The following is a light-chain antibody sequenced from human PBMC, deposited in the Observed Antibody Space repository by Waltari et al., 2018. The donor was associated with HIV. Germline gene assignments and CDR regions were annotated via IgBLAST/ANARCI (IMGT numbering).Light chain of an antibody. V-gene: IGLV3-10*01. CDR3: YSTDSSDNYGV. CDR2: EDN. Sequence: SYELTQPPSVSVSPGQTARITCSGDALPKRYTYWYQQKSGQAPVLVIQEDNKRPSGIPERFSGSSSGTMATLTINGAQVGDEADYYCYSTDSSDNYGVFGGGTKLTVL. CDR1: ALPKRY. J-gene: IGLJ3*02.